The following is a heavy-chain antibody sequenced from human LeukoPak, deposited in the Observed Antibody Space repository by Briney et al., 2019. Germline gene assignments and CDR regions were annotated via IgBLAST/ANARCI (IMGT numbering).Heavy chain of an antibody. CDR1: GFTFSNYG. J-gene: IGHJ3*02. CDR3: ARVSLGGYRPFDI. V-gene: IGHV3-7*01. D-gene: IGHD3-16*02. CDR2: IKQDGSEA. Sequence: GGSLRLSCAASGFTFSNYGMSWVRQAPGKGLEWVANIKQDGSEAYYADSVKGRFTISRDNAKNTLYLQMNSLRAEDTAVYYCARVSLGGYRPFDIWGQGTMVTVSS.